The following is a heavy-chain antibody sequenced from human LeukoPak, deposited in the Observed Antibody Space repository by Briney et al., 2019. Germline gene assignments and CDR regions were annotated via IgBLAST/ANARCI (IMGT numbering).Heavy chain of an antibody. J-gene: IGHJ4*02. D-gene: IGHD3-9*01. CDR3: AKALKILTGRTLGGVFDY. CDR1: GFAFSIYA. Sequence: PGGSLRLSCAASGFAFSIYAMSWVRQAPGKGLEWVSAISGSGGSTYYADSVKGRFTISRDNSKNTLYLQMNSLRAEDTAVYYCAKALKILTGRTLGGVFDYWGQGTLVTVSS. CDR2: ISGSGGST. V-gene: IGHV3-23*01.